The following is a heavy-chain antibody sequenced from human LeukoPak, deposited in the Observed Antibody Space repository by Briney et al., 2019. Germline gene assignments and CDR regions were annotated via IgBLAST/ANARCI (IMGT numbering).Heavy chain of an antibody. D-gene: IGHD3-3*01. V-gene: IGHV3-23*01. CDR2: ISGSGGST. Sequence: GGSLRLSCTASGFTFSSDAMNWVRQAPGKGLEWVATISGSGGSTYYTDSVKGRFTISRDNFKNMVYLQMNSLKAEDTALYYCAKDFYDFWSGFDYWGQGTLVTVSS. CDR1: GFTFSSDA. CDR3: AKDFYDFWSGFDY. J-gene: IGHJ4*02.